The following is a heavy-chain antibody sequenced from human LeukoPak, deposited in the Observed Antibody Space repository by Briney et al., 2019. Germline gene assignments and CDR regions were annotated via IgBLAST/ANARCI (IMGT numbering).Heavy chain of an antibody. D-gene: IGHD3-3*01. V-gene: IGHV4-30-4*07. CDR3: ARSYDFWSGVDAFDI. CDR1: GGSISSGGYS. Sequence: PSETLSLTCAVSGGSISSGGYSWSWIRQPPGKGLEWIGYIYYSGSTYYNPSLKSRVTISVDTSKNQFSLKLSSVTAADTAVYYCARSYDFWSGVDAFDIWGQGTMVTVSS. CDR2: IYYSGST. J-gene: IGHJ3*02.